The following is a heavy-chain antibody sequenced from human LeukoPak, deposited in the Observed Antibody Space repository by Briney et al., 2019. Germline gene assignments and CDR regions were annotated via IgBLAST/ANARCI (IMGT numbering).Heavy chain of an antibody. V-gene: IGHV4-34*01. CDR3: ARASSSWSIDY. CDR1: GGSFSGYY. J-gene: IGHJ4*02. Sequence: KPSETLSLTCAVYGGSFSGYYWSWIRPPPGKGLEWIGEINHSGSTNYHPSLKRRVTISVDTSKYQFSLKLSSVTAADTAVYYCARASSSWSIDYWGQGTLVTVSS. D-gene: IGHD6-13*01. CDR2: INHSGST.